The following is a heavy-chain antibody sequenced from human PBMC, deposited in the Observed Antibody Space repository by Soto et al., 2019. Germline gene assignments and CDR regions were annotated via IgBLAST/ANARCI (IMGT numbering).Heavy chain of an antibody. D-gene: IGHD3-22*01. CDR2: IWNDGIRK. CDR3: ARDDDYEANAFDY. CDR1: GFTFSRYG. J-gene: IGHJ4*02. V-gene: IGHV3-33*01. Sequence: GGSLRLSCAASGFTFSRYGMHWVRQAPGKGLEWVALIWNDGIRKVYVDSVKGRFTISRDNSKNTLDLQMNSLRAEDTAVYYCARDDDYEANAFDYWGPGTLVTVYS.